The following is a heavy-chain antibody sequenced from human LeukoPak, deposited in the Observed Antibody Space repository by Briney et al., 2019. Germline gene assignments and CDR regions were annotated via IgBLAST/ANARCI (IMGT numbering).Heavy chain of an antibody. CDR3: AKTGIEYYDILTGYYQYNWFDP. CDR2: ISGSGGST. Sequence: PGGSLRLSCAASGFTFSSYSMNWVRQAPGKGLEWVSAISGSGGSTYYADSVKGRFTISRDNSKNTLYLQMNSLRAEDTAVYYCAKTGIEYYDILTGYYQYNWFDPWGQGTLVTVSS. V-gene: IGHV3-23*01. D-gene: IGHD3-9*01. CDR1: GFTFSSYS. J-gene: IGHJ5*02.